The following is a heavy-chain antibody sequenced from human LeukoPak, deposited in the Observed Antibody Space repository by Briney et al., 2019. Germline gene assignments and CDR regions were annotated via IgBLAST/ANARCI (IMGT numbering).Heavy chain of an antibody. J-gene: IGHJ4*02. V-gene: IGHV4-34*01. CDR1: GGSFSGYY. CDR2: INHSGST. Sequence: SGTLSLTCAVYGGSFSGYYWSWIRQPPGKGLEWIGEINHSGSTNYNPSLKSRVTISVDTSKNQFSLKLSSVTAADTAVYYCARGVFYGDSRDLPRKPFDYWGQGTLVTVSS. CDR3: ARGVFYGDSRDLPRKPFDY. D-gene: IGHD4-17*01.